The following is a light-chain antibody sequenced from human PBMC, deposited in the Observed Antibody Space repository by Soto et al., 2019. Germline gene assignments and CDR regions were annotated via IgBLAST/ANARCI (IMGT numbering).Light chain of an antibody. CDR1: QSVSTN. CDR2: GAS. J-gene: IGKJ4*01. V-gene: IGKV3-15*01. Sequence: EIVMTQSPATLSVSPGERATLSWRASQSVSTNLAWYQQKPGQGPRLLIFGASTRAIGIPARFSGSGSGTDFTLTISSLQSEDFAVYYCQHYNELPLTFGGGTKVEIK. CDR3: QHYNELPLT.